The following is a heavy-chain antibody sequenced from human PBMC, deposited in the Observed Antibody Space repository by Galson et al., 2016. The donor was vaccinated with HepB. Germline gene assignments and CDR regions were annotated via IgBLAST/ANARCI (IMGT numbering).Heavy chain of an antibody. D-gene: IGHD3-22*01. J-gene: IGHJ6*02. CDR1: GFTFRDYS. CDR2: IGGSGTTI. Sequence: SLRLSCAASGFTFRDYSMNWVRQAPGKGLDWVSYIGGSGTTIYYADSVKGRFTISRDNAKNLLYLQMHSLRDEDTALYYCTRDHYYDSSGHLAYYGMDVWGQGTTVTVSS. CDR3: TRDHYYDSSGHLAYYGMDV. V-gene: IGHV3-48*02.